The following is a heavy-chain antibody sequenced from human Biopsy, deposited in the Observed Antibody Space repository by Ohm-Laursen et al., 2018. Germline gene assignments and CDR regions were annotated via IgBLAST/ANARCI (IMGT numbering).Heavy chain of an antibody. V-gene: IGHV1-46*01. Sequence: GASVKVSCKPSGFSFTGYYIHWVRQAPGQGLEWMGIINPGGNSTAYTQNFQGRVTMTWDTSTTTVYMELSSLRSEDTAVYYCALASFDYWGQGTLVTVPS. CDR1: GFSFTGYY. J-gene: IGHJ4*02. CDR2: INPGGNST. CDR3: ALASFDY.